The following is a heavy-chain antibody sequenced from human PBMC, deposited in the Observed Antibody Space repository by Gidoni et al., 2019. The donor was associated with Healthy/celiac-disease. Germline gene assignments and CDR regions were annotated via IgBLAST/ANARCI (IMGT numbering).Heavy chain of an antibody. CDR3: ARDRKRSSRSYDV. J-gene: IGHJ6*02. Sequence: QVQLQESGPGLVKPSETLSLTCTVSGGSVGSGSYYWSWFRRPPGKGLEWIGYIYYSGSTNYNPSLKSRVTISVDTSKNQFSLKLSSVTAADTAVYYCARDRKRSSRSYDVWGQGTTVTVSS. CDR2: IYYSGST. V-gene: IGHV4-61*01. D-gene: IGHD6-13*01. CDR1: GGSVGSGSYY.